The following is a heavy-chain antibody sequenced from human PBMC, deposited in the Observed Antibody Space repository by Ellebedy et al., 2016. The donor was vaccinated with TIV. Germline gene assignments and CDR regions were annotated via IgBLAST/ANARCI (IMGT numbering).Heavy chain of an antibody. CDR1: GGSISSYY. D-gene: IGHD5-12*01. J-gene: IGHJ4*02. V-gene: IGHV4-59*01. CDR2: IYYSGST. Sequence: SETLSLXCTVSGGSISSYYWSWIRQPPGKGLEWIGYIYYSGSTNYNPSLKSRVTISVDTSKNQFSLKLSSVTAADTAVYYCARAVATITLVDYWGQGTLVTVSS. CDR3: ARAVATITLVDY.